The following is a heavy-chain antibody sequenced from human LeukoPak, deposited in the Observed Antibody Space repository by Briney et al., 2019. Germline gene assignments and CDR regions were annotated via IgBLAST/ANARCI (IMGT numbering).Heavy chain of an antibody. Sequence: SETLSLTCTVSGGSVSDDNHCWSWIRQPPGKGLEWIGYVNYSGSTKYNPSLKSRVSISADTSRSQVSLKLSSVTAADTAVYYCARDRGGFTYGEYYFDYWGQGSLVTVSS. D-gene: IGHD2-15*01. CDR2: VNYSGST. CDR1: GGSVSDDNHC. CDR3: ARDRGGFTYGEYYFDY. V-gene: IGHV4-61*01. J-gene: IGHJ4*02.